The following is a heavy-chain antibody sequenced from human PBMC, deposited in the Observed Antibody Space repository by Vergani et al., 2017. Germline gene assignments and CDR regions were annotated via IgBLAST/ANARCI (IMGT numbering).Heavy chain of an antibody. V-gene: IGHV4-61*01. D-gene: IGHD6-13*01. CDR2: IYYSGST. CDR1: GGSVSSGSYY. Sequence: QVQLQESGPGLVKPSETLSLTCTVSGGSVSSGSYYWSWIRQPPGKGLEWIGYIYYSGSTNYNPSLKSRVTISVDTSKNQFSLKLSSVTAADTAVYYCARDRSLIAAACKDVWGQGTTVTVSS. CDR3: ARDRSLIAAACKDV. J-gene: IGHJ6*02.